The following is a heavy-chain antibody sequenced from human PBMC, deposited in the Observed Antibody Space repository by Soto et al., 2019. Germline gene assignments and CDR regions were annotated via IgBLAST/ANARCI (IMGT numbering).Heavy chain of an antibody. J-gene: IGHJ5*02. CDR2: INPSGGST. D-gene: IGHD6-13*01. V-gene: IGHV1-46*01. CDR3: ARGPLAAAGTRWFDP. Sequence: ASVKVSCKASGYTFTSYYMHWVRQAPGQGLEWMGIINPSGGSTSYAQKFQGRVTMTRDTSTSTVYMELSSLRSEDTAVYYCARGPLAAAGTRWFDPWGQGTLVTVSS. CDR1: GYTFTSYY.